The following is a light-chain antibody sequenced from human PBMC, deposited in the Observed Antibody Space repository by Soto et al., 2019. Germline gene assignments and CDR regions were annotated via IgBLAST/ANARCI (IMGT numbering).Light chain of an antibody. CDR1: QSVTNNY. Sequence: EVVLTQSPGTLSLSPGESATLSCRASQSVTNNYFAWYQQKPGQAPRLLICGSSDRATGIPDRFSGSGSGTDFTLTISRLEPEDFAVYYCHQYGSSPPYTFGQGTKLEIK. CDR2: GSS. V-gene: IGKV3-20*01. CDR3: HQYGSSPPYT. J-gene: IGKJ2*01.